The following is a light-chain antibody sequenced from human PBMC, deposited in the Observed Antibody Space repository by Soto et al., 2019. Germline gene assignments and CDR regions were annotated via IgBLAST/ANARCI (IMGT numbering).Light chain of an antibody. V-gene: IGKV3-15*01. CDR2: AAS. CDR3: QQYNDWPLDLT. Sequence: EIVMTQSPATLSVSPGDRATLSCRASQSVSTNLVWYQHKPGQAPRLLIYAASTRATGIPARFSGSGSGTEFTLTISSLQSEDFAVYYCQQYNDWPLDLTFGGGTNVEIK. J-gene: IGKJ4*01. CDR1: QSVSTN.